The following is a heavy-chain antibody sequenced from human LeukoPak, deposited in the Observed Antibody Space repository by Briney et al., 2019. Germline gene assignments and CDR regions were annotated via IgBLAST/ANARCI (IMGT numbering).Heavy chain of an antibody. CDR3: AKDIRDYYDILTEPFDY. CDR2: ISWNSGSI. Sequence: GGSLRLSCAASGFTFSSYAMSWVRQAPGKGLEWVSGISWNSGSIGYADSVKGRFTISRDNAKNSLYLQMNSLRAEDTALYYCAKDIRDYYDILTEPFDYWGQGTLVTVSS. CDR1: GFTFSSYA. J-gene: IGHJ4*02. D-gene: IGHD3-9*01. V-gene: IGHV3-9*01.